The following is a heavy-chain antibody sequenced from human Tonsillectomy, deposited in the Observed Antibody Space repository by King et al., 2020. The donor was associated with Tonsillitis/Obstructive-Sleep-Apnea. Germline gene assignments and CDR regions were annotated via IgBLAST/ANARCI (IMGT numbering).Heavy chain of an antibody. J-gene: IGHJ4*02. CDR3: AKDRGATEVAALDX. CDR2: LSYEGSNK. CDR1: GFTFSGDG. D-gene: IGHD2-15*01. V-gene: IGHV3-30*18. Sequence: VQLVESGGGVVQPGRSLRLSFAASGFTFSGDGMHWVRQAPAKGLEWGAVLSYEGSNKYYAESVRGRFTISRANSKNTLYLQMNSLRAEDTAVYYCAKDRGATEVAALDXWGQGTLVTVSS.